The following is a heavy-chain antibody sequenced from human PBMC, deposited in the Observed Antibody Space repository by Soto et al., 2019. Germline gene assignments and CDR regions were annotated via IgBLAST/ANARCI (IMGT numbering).Heavy chain of an antibody. D-gene: IGHD1-7*01. CDR1: GYTFSDFA. CDR2: ISPYTGKT. J-gene: IGHJ4*02. CDR3: ARLGLELLSGRRYFDY. V-gene: IGHV1-18*04. Sequence: QVLLVQSGSEVKKPGSSMKVSCQTSGYTFSDFALTWVRQVPDKGLEWLGWISPYTGKTNYAQRFHDRVALTTDTSTRTAYLELRSLTSDVTAVYYCARLGLELLSGRRYFDYWGQGTLVTVSS.